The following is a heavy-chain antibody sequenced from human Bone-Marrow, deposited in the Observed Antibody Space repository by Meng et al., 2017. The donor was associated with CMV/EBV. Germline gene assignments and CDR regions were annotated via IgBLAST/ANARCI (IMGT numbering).Heavy chain of an antibody. CDR2: IYYSGST. J-gene: IGHJ4*02. CDR1: GYSISSGYY. V-gene: IGHV4-59*01. Sequence: GSLRLSCTVSGYSISSGYYWSWVRQPPGKGLEWIGYIYYSGSTNYNPSLKSRVTISVDTSKNQFSLKLSSVTAADTAVYYCARLDLVFTHEEWGQGTLVTVSS. CDR3: ARLDLVFTHEE. D-gene: IGHD2-2*03.